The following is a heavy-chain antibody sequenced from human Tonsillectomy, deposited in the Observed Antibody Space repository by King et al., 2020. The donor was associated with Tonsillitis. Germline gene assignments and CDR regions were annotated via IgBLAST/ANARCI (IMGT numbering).Heavy chain of an antibody. J-gene: IGHJ4*02. CDR2: ISAYNGNT. CDR1: GYTFTRYG. Sequence: VQLVESGVEVKKPGASVKVSCKASGYTFTRYGISWVRQAPGQGLEWMGWISAYNGNTNYAEKFQGRVTMTTDTSARTAYMELRSLRSDDTAVYYCARDDITHFDYWGQGTLVTVSS. V-gene: IGHV1-18*01. D-gene: IGHD3-9*01. CDR3: ARDDITHFDY.